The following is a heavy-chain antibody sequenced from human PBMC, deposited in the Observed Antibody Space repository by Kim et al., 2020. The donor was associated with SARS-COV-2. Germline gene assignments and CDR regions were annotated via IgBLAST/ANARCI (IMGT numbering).Heavy chain of an antibody. D-gene: IGHD6-19*01. V-gene: IGHV3-30*02. Sequence: YYADSVKGRFTISRDNSKNTLYLQMNSLRAEDTAVYYCAKDRIAVAGVDYWGQGTLVTVSS. J-gene: IGHJ4*02. CDR3: AKDRIAVAGVDY.